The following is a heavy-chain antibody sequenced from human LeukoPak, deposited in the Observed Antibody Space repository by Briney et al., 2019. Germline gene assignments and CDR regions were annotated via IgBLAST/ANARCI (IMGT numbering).Heavy chain of an antibody. D-gene: IGHD2-15*01. CDR3: ARRRYCSGGSCPEGWFDP. CDR1: GGSISSYC. Sequence: PSETLSLTCTVSGGSISSYCWSWIRQPPGKGLEWIGYIYYSGSTNYNPSLKSRVTISVDTSKNQFSLKLSSVTAADTAVYYCARRRYCSGGSCPEGWFDPWGQGTLVTVSS. V-gene: IGHV4-59*08. J-gene: IGHJ5*02. CDR2: IYYSGST.